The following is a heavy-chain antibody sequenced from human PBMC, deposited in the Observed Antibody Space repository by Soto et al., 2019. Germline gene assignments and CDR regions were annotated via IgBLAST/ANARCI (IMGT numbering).Heavy chain of an antibody. V-gene: IGHV3-48*01. J-gene: IGHJ5*02. Sequence: PGGSLRLSCAASEFTFSYYSMNWVLQAPWKGLEWISYISRSSSTTYYADSVKGRFTISRDNAKNSLYLQMNSLRAEDTAVYYCARHPERIAEIGWFDPWGQGTLVTVSS. CDR3: ARHPERIAEIGWFDP. CDR2: ISRSSSTT. CDR1: EFTFSYYS. D-gene: IGHD6-13*01.